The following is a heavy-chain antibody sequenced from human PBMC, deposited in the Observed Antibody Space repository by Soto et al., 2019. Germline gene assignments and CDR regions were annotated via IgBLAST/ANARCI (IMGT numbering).Heavy chain of an antibody. CDR1: GFIFSKAW. CDR3: TTDTTPITMIVLGFDY. J-gene: IGHJ4*02. D-gene: IGHD3-22*01. V-gene: IGHV3-15*01. Sequence: EVQLVESGGGLVKPGGSFRLSCAASGFIFSKAWLSWVRQAPGKGLRWVGRIKSKTDGGTTDYAAPVKGRFTISRDDSKNTLYLQMNSLKTEDTAVYYCTTDTTPITMIVLGFDYWGQGTLVTVSS. CDR2: IKSKTDGGTT.